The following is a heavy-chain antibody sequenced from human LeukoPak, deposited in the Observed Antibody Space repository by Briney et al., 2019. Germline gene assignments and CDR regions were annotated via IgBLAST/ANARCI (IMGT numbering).Heavy chain of an antibody. CDR1: GYTLTELS. CDR3: ARDLPRRGIVVVPAARDAFDI. V-gene: IGHV1-69*13. J-gene: IGHJ3*02. D-gene: IGHD2-2*01. CDR2: IIPIFGTA. Sequence: GASVKVSCKVSGYTLTELSMHWVRQAPGQGLEWMGGIIPIFGTANYAQKVQGRVTITADESTSTAYMELSSLRSEDTAVYYCARDLPRRGIVVVPAARDAFDIWGQGTMVTVSS.